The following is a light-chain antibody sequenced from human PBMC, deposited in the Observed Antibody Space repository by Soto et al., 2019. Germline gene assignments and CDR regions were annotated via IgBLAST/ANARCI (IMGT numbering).Light chain of an antibody. V-gene: IGKV2-28*01. CDR2: LGS. Sequence: ESVMSQSPLSLSVTPGEPASIPCRSSQSLLHSNGYNYLDWYLQKPGQSPQLLIYLGSFRAAGVPDRFSGSGSSTDFTLKISRVEAADVGVYYCMQALQTPSFGGGTKVEIK. CDR1: QSLLHSNGYNY. J-gene: IGKJ4*01. CDR3: MQALQTPS.